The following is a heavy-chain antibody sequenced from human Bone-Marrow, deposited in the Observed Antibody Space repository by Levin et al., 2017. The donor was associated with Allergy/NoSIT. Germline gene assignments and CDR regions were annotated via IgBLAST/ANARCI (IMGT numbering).Heavy chain of an antibody. D-gene: IGHD2-2*01. CDR2: ISSNGGST. V-gene: IGHV3-64D*06. CDR1: GFTFSSYA. CDR3: VKAASIVVVPAAMRDDAFDI. J-gene: IGHJ3*02. Sequence: PGGSLRLSCSASGFTFSSYAMHWVRQAPGKGLEYVSAISSNGGSTYYADSVKGRFTISRDNSKNTLYLQMSSLRAEDTAVYYCVKAASIVVVPAAMRDDAFDIWGQGTMVTVSS.